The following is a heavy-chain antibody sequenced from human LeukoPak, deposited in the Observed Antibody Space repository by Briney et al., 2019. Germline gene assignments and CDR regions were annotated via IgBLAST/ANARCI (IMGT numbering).Heavy chain of an antibody. V-gene: IGHV3-23*01. D-gene: IGHD2-15*01. CDR3: AKRPGYCSGGSCYGSDNYYYYYGMDV. Sequence: PGGSLRLSCAASGFTFGNSWVHWVRQAPGKGLEWVSAISGSGGSTYYADSVKGRFTISRDNSKNTLYLQMNSLRAEDTAVYYCAKRPGYCSGGSCYGSDNYYYYYGMDVWGQGTTVTVSS. J-gene: IGHJ6*02. CDR1: GFTFGNSW. CDR2: ISGSGGST.